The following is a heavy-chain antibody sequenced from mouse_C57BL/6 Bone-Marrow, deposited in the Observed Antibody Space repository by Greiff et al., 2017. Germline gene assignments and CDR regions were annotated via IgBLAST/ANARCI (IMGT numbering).Heavy chain of an antibody. J-gene: IGHJ4*01. V-gene: IGHV1-7*01. Sequence: VQLQQSGAALATPGASVKLSCKASGYTFTSYWMHWVKQRPGQGLEWIGYINPSSGYTKYNQKFKDKATLNADKSSSTAYMQLSSLTYEDSAVYYCARRMDYWGQGTSVTVSS. CDR3: ARRMDY. CDR2: INPSSGYT. CDR1: GYTFTSYW.